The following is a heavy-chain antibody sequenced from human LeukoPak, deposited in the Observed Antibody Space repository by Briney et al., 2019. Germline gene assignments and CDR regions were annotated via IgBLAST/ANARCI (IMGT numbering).Heavy chain of an antibody. Sequence: PGGSLRFSCAASGFTFSHYWMTWVRQAPGKGLEGVAQINQDGSEEYYMDSVKARFTISRDNAKNSVFLQMNSLRAEDTAVYYCVRDGGVSGYDLLDYWGQGTLVTVSS. V-gene: IGHV3-7*01. J-gene: IGHJ4*02. CDR3: VRDGGVSGYDLLDY. CDR2: INQDGSEE. D-gene: IGHD5-12*01. CDR1: GFTFSHYW.